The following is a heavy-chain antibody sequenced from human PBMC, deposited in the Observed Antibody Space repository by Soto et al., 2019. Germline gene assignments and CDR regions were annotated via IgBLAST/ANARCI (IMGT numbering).Heavy chain of an antibody. CDR1: GGSISSYY. V-gene: IGHV4-59*01. CDR2: IYYSGST. J-gene: IGHJ4*02. CDR3: ARAWGYYFDY. Sequence: PSETLSLTCTVSGGSISSYYWSWIRQPPGKGLEWIGYIYYSGSTNYNPSLKSRVTISVDTSKNQFSLKLSSVIAADTAVYYCARAWGYYFDYWGQGTLVTVSS. D-gene: IGHD3-16*01.